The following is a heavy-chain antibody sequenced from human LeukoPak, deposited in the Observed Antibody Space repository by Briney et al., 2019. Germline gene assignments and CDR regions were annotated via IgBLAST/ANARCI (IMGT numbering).Heavy chain of an antibody. D-gene: IGHD4-17*01. J-gene: IGHJ4*02. CDR1: GFTFSCYA. V-gene: IGHV3-23*01. CDR3: AKVLDGDYLMSNFDY. Sequence: GGSLRLSCAASGFTFSCYAMSWVRQAPGKGLEWVSGISGSGGSTYYTSSVKGRFTISRDKSKNTLYLQMNTLRAEDTAVYYCAKVLDGDYLMSNFDYWGQGTLVTVSS. CDR2: ISGSGGST.